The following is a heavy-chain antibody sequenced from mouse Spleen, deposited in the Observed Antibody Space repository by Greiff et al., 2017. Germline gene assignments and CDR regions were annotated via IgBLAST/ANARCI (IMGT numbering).Heavy chain of an antibody. CDR1: GFTFSDYY. CDR2: INYDGSST. Sequence: EVKLVESEGGLVQPGSSMKLSCTASGFTFSDYYMAWVRQVPEKGLEWVANINYDGSSTYYLDSLKSRFIISRDNAKNILYLQMSSLKSEDTATYYCARELISDGYYAMDYWGQGTSVTVSS. V-gene: IGHV5-16*01. CDR3: ARELISDGYYAMDY. J-gene: IGHJ4*01. D-gene: IGHD2-3*01.